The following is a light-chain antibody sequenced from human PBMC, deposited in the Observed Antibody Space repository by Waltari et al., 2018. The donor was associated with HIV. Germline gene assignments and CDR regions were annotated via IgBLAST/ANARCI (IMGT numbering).Light chain of an antibody. CDR3: AAWDDSLIGVI. CDR1: SSNTGSHS. Sequence: QSVLTQPPSASGTPGQRVTITCSGSSSNTGSHSVNWYQQLPGTAPKLLIYTKDQRPSGVPDRFSGSKSGTSASLAITGLQSKDEADYYCAAWDDSLIGVIFGGGTKLTVL. V-gene: IGLV1-44*01. J-gene: IGLJ2*01. CDR2: TKD.